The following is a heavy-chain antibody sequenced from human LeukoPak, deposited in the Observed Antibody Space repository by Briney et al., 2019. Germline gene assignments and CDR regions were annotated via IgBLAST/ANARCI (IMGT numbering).Heavy chain of an antibody. CDR2: INPSGGST. CDR1: GYTFTGYY. CDR3: AREARMYYYDSSGQAADAFDI. Sequence: GASVKVSCKASGYTFTGYYIHWVRQAPGQGLKWVGIINPSGGSTSYAQKFQGRVTMTRDTSTSTVYMELSSLRSEDTAVYYCAREARMYYYDSSGQAADAFDIWGQGTMVTVSS. D-gene: IGHD3-22*01. V-gene: IGHV1-46*01. J-gene: IGHJ3*02.